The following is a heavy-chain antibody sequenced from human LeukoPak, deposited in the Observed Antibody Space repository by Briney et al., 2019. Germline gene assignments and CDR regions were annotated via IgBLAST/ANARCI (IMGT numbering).Heavy chain of an antibody. CDR1: GDSVSRAGTA. J-gene: IGHJ6*02. CDR2: TYYRSKWYN. CDR3: VRDQRDTNLYYYGMHV. Sequence: SQNLSLNCAISGDSVSRAGTAWSWIRQFPSRGLEWLGRTYYRSKWYNDYAVSVKSRISINPDTSKNQFSLQLNSVTPEDTAVYYCVRDQRDTNLYYYGMHVWGQGTTVTVSS. V-gene: IGHV6-1*01. D-gene: IGHD2-8*01.